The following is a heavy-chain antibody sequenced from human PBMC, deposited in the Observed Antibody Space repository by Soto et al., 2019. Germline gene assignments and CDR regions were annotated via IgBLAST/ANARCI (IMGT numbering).Heavy chain of an antibody. D-gene: IGHD3-22*01. CDR1: GGSISSYY. J-gene: IGHJ5*02. V-gene: IGHV4-59*01. CDR3: ARTCYDCSGTAADP. Sequence: PSETLSLTCTVSGGSISSYYWSWIRQPPGKGLEWIGYIYYSGSTNYNPSLKSRVTISVDTSKNQFSLKLSSVTAADTAVYYCARTCYDCSGTAADPWGQGTLVTVSS. CDR2: IYYSGST.